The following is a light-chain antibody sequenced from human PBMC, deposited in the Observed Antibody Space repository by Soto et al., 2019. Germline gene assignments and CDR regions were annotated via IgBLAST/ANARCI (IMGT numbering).Light chain of an antibody. Sequence: QSALTQPASVSGSPGQSITISCTGISSDVGGYDYVSWYQLHPGKAPKLMVFEVNNRPSGVSYRFSGSKSGNTASLTISGLQAEDEADYFCSSYSISTAYLFGTGTKLTVL. CDR3: SSYSISTAYL. CDR1: SSDVGGYDY. CDR2: EVN. V-gene: IGLV2-14*01. J-gene: IGLJ1*01.